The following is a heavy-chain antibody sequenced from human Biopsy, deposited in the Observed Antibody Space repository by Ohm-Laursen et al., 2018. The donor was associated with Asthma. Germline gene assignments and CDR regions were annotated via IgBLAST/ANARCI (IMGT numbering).Heavy chain of an antibody. D-gene: IGHD3-22*01. Sequence: SQTLSLTCTVSYGSTTSGGYYWTWIRQHPGKGLEWIGFIYYSGSTYYNPSLKSRVSISIDTSKNQFSLKLSSVTAADPAVYYCARAQDYYDSRGYYRSFDYWGQGTLVTVSS. CDR1: YGSTTSGGYY. V-gene: IGHV4-31*03. CDR3: ARAQDYYDSRGYYRSFDY. J-gene: IGHJ4*02. CDR2: IYYSGST.